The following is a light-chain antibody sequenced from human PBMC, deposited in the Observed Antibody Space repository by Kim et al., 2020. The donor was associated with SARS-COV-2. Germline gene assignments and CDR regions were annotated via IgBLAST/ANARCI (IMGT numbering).Light chain of an antibody. CDR3: ASWDDSVNERL. CDR2: TND. J-gene: IGLJ3*02. V-gene: IGLV1-47*01. Sequence: QSALTQPPSASGTPGQRVTISCSGTSSNVGSQSVYWYQQLPGTAPRLVIYTNDRRPAGVADRFSGSKSATSASLAISGLRSGDEADYYCASWDDSVNERLFGGGTQLTV. CDR1: SSNVGSQS.